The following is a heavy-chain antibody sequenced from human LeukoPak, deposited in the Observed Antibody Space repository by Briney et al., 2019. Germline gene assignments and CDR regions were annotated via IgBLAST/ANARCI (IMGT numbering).Heavy chain of an antibody. D-gene: IGHD3-10*01. CDR1: GFMFHDYA. J-gene: IGHJ1*01. CDR3: AKADGGWGVIIKD. CDR2: ISGDGGST. V-gene: IGHV3-43*02. Sequence: GGSLRLSCAAPGFMFHDYAIHWVRQAPGKGLEWVSLISGDGGSTFYADSVKGRFTISRDNSKEILYLQVNSLRAEDTAVYYCAKADGGWGVIIKDWGQGTLVTVSS.